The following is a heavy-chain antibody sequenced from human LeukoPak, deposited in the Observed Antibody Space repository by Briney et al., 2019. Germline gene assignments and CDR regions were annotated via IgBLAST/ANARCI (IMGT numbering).Heavy chain of an antibody. D-gene: IGHD3-9*01. CDR3: AAQILTGYYTPLGYFDY. J-gene: IGHJ4*02. V-gene: IGHV1-18*01. CDR2: ISAYNGNT. CDR1: GYTFTSYG. Sequence: ASVKVSCKASGYTFTSYGISWVRQAPGQGLEWMGWISAYNGNTNYAQKLQGRVTMTTDTSTSTAYMELRSLRSDDTAVYYCAAQILTGYYTPLGYFDYWGQGTLVTVSS.